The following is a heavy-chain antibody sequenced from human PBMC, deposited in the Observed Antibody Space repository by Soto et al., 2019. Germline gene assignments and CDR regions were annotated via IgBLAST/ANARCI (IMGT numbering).Heavy chain of an antibody. D-gene: IGHD2-2*02. CDR2: IWYDGSNK. V-gene: IGHV3-33*01. Sequence: PGGSLRLSCAASGFTFSSYGMHWVRQAPGKGLEWVAVIWYDGSNKYYADSVKGRFTISRDNSKNTLYLQMNSLRDEDTAVYYCARGYCSSTSCYTWNYYYYGMDVWGQGTTVTVSS. J-gene: IGHJ6*02. CDR1: GFTFSSYG. CDR3: ARGYCSSTSCYTWNYYYYGMDV.